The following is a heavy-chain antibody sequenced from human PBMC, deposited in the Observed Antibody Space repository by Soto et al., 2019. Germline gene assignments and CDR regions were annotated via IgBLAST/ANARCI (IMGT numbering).Heavy chain of an antibody. CDR1: GLSISSQPW. CDR2: LYPSGGA. D-gene: IGHD2-8*01. Sequence: SETMSLTCSVSGLSISSQPWLTWVHPAPGKGLEWIGELYPSGGAAYNPSLQNRAAISVDYSQNHLSLTLTSVTAADTAVYYCARCVNCSNGGRFDPWGLGALVTVSS. CDR3: ARCVNCSNGGRFDP. J-gene: IGHJ5*02. V-gene: IGHV4-4*02.